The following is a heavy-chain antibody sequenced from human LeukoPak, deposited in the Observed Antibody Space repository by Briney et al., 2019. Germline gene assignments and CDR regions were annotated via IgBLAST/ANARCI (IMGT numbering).Heavy chain of an antibody. D-gene: IGHD3-9*01. CDR3: ARAGPSVLRYFDWLLKGFDY. J-gene: IGHJ4*02. Sequence: SETLSLTCTVSGGSFTDYYWGWIRQPPGKGLEWIGSIYYRGNTFYNPSLRNRVSISIDTSKGRFSLKLSSVTAADTAVYYCARAGPSVLRYFDWLLKGFDYWGQGTLVTVSS. CDR2: IYYRGNT. V-gene: IGHV4-39*07. CDR1: GGSFTDYY.